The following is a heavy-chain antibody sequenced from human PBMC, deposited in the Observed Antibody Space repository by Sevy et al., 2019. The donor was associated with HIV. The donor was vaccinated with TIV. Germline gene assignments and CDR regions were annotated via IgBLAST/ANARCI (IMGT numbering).Heavy chain of an antibody. V-gene: IGHV3-15*01. D-gene: IGHD3-22*01. CDR2: IKSKTDGGTT. J-gene: IGHJ6*03. Sequence: GGSLRLSCAASAFTFSNAWMSWVRQAPGKGLEWVGRIKSKTDGGTTDYAAPVKGRFTISRDDSKNTLYLQMNSLKTEDTAVYYCTTDPITSLTYYYDSSGPKGYMDVWGKGTTVTVSS. CDR3: TTDPITSLTYYYDSSGPKGYMDV. CDR1: AFTFSNAW.